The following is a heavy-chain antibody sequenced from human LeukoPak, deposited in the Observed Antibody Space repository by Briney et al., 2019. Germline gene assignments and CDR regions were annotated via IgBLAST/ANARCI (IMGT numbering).Heavy chain of an antibody. J-gene: IGHJ4*02. V-gene: IGHV1-8*01. D-gene: IGHD6-6*01. Sequence: ASVKVSCKTSGYRLTSYDISWARQATGQGLQWMGRMTPSSGSAEYAQRFQGRVTLTRDTASGTAYLALRSLSADDTAIYYCAREGPLFVLDYWGQGTRVAVSS. CDR2: MTPSSGSA. CDR3: AREGPLFVLDY. CDR1: GYRLTSYD.